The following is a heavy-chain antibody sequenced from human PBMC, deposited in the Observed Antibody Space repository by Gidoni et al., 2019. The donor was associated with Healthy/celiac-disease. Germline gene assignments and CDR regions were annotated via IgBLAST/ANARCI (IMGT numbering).Heavy chain of an antibody. V-gene: IGHV3-33*01. CDR1: GFTFSSYG. Sequence: QVQLVESGGGVVQPGRSLRLSCAASGFTFSSYGMHWVRQAPGKGLEWVAVIWYDGSNKYYADSVKGRFTISRDNSKNTLYLQMNSLRAEDTAVYYCARSAALVVINKNYFDYWGQGTLVTVSS. D-gene: IGHD3-22*01. CDR3: ARSAALVVINKNYFDY. CDR2: IWYDGSNK. J-gene: IGHJ4*02.